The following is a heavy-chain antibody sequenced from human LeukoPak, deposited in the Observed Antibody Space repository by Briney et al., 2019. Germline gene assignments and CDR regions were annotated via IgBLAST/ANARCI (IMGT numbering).Heavy chain of an antibody. J-gene: IGHJ4*02. Sequence: GGSLRLSCAASGFTFTSYVMHWVRQAPGKGLEYVSAISSNGGSTYYAKSVKGRFTISRDNAKKSLYLQINSLRAEDTAIYYCATYRQVLLPFESWGQGTLVTVSS. D-gene: IGHD2-8*02. CDR2: ISSNGGST. CDR3: ATYRQVLLPFES. V-gene: IGHV3-64*01. CDR1: GFTFTSYV.